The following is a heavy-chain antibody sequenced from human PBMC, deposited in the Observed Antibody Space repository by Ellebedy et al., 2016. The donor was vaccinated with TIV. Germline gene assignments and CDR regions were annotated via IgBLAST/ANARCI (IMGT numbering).Heavy chain of an antibody. V-gene: IGHV4-39*01. D-gene: IGHD3-10*01. CDR3: ARWFGELLYVRWFDP. CDR2: IYYSGST. Sequence: GSLRLSCTVSGGSMTRSSYYWAWIRQPPGKGLEWIGSIYYSGSTDYNPSLKSRVTISADTSKNQFSLRLSSVTAADTAVYYCARWFGELLYVRWFDPWGQGTLVTVSS. CDR1: GGSMTRSSYY. J-gene: IGHJ5*02.